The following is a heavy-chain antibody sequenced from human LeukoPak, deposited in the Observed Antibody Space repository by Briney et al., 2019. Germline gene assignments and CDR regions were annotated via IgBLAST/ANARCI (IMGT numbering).Heavy chain of an antibody. D-gene: IGHD3-22*01. V-gene: IGHV1-8*01. CDR2: MNPNSGNT. CDR1: GYTFTSYD. CDR3: ATGGDSSGYQYFDY. Sequence: ASVKVSCKASGYTFTSYDINWVRQATGQGLEWMGWMNPNSGNTGYAQKFQSRVTMTEDASTDTAYMELSSLRSEDTAVYYCATGGDSSGYQYFDYWGQGTLVTVSS. J-gene: IGHJ4*02.